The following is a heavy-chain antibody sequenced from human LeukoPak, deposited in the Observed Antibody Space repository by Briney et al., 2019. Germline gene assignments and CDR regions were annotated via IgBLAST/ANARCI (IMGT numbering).Heavy chain of an antibody. CDR2: ISGSGGST. J-gene: IGHJ3*02. CDR1: GFTFSSYA. D-gene: IGHD6-19*01. Sequence: GGSLRLSCAASGFTFSSYAMSWVRQAPGKGLEWVSAISGSGGSTYYADSVKGRFTISRDNSKNTLYLQMNSLRAEDTAVYYCAKSSSGWWLNDAFDTWGQGTMVTVSS. V-gene: IGHV3-23*01. CDR3: AKSSSGWWLNDAFDT.